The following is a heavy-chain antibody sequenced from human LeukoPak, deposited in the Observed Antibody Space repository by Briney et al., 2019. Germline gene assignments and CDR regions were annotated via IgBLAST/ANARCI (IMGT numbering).Heavy chain of an antibody. J-gene: IGHJ4*02. Sequence: SQTLSLTCIVSSGPISSGGYYGPWIRQHPGKGLEWIGYIYYSGSTYYNPSLKSRVIISIDTSKNQFSLNLNSVTAADTAVYYCARASHYDILTGYSKPSPFDYWGQGTLVTVSS. CDR1: SGPISSGGYY. CDR3: ARASHYDILTGYSKPSPFDY. D-gene: IGHD3-9*01. V-gene: IGHV4-31*03. CDR2: IYYSGST.